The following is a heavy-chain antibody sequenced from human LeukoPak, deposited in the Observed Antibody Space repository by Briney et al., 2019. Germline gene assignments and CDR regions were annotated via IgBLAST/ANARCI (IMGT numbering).Heavy chain of an antibody. CDR2: ISSDGTNT. V-gene: IGHV3-74*01. CDR1: GFTFSSHW. J-gene: IGHJ4*02. D-gene: IGHD5-12*01. Sequence: GSLRLSCAASGFTFSSHWMHWVRQAPGKGLVWVSRISSDGTNTNYADSVKGRFTISRDNAKNTLYLQMNSLRAEDTAVYYCARGWDIVATPFDYWGQGTLVTVSS. CDR3: ARGWDIVATPFDY.